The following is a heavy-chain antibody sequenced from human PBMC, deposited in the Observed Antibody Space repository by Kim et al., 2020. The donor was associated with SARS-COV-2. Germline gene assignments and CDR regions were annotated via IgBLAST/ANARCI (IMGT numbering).Heavy chain of an antibody. Sequence: GGSLRLSCAASGFTFSSYAMHWVRQAPGKGLEWVAFISYDGSNKYYADSVKGRFTISRDNSKNTLYLLMNSLRAEDTAVYYCARVVWGDYRGGFDYWGQGTLVTVSS. D-gene: IGHD4-17*01. CDR2: ISYDGSNK. CDR3: ARVVWGDYRGGFDY. J-gene: IGHJ4*02. CDR1: GFTFSSYA. V-gene: IGHV3-30-3*01.